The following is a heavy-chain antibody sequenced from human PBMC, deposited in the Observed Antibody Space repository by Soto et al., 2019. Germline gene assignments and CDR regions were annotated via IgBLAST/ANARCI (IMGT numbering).Heavy chain of an antibody. CDR2: IYHSGST. D-gene: IGHD3-10*01. Sequence: SETLSLTCAVSSGSISSSNWWSWVRQPPGKGLEWIGEIYHSGSTNYNPSLKSRVTISVDKSKNQFSLKLSSVTAADTAVYYCARDRMVRGIHPGYFDYWGQGTLVTVSS. CDR3: ARDRMVRGIHPGYFDY. CDR1: SGSISSSNW. J-gene: IGHJ4*02. V-gene: IGHV4-4*02.